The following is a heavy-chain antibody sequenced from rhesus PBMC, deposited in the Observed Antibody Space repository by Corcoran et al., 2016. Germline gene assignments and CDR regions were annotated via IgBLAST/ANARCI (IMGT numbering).Heavy chain of an antibody. V-gene: IGHV4S9*01. CDR2: IHGNSATT. CDR3: TRGISY. CDR1: GGPISDNYY. J-gene: IGHJ4*01. Sequence: QVQLQESGPGLVKPSETLSLTCAVSGGPISDNYYWNWIHKPPGRGLEGIGNIHGNSATTYYNSSLKSRVSISKDTSKNQFFLNLGSVTAADTAVYYCTRGISYWGQGVLVTVSS. D-gene: IGHD3-3*01.